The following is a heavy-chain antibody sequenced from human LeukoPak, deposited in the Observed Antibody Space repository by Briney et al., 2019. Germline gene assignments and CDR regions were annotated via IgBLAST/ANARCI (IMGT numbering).Heavy chain of an antibody. CDR3: AKSDRYCDTASCYEAFDI. CDR1: RASISIYS. Sequence: SETLSLTCTVSRASISIYSWSWIRQPPGPGLEWLGYIYFSGSPIYHPSLKNRLTMSIDTSRDQFSLEVNSVAAADTAVYYCAKSDRYCDTASCYEAFDIWGQGTMVTVS. D-gene: IGHD2-2*01. V-gene: IGHV4-59*03. CDR2: IYFSGSP. J-gene: IGHJ3*02.